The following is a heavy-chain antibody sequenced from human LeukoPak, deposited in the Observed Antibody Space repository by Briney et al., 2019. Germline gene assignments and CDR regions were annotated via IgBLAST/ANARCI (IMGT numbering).Heavy chain of an antibody. CDR3: ARDGMYSSTPLEY. V-gene: IGHV3-30-3*01. CDR1: GFTFSSYA. CDR2: ISYDGSNK. D-gene: IGHD6-13*01. Sequence: GGSLRLSCAASGFTFSSYAMHWVRQAPGKGLEWVAVISYDGSNKYYADSVKGRFTISRDNSKNTLYLQMNSLRAEDTAVYYCARDGMYSSTPLEYWGQGTLVTVSS. J-gene: IGHJ4*02.